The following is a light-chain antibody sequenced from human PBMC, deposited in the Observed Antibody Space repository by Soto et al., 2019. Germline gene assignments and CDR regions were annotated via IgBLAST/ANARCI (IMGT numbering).Light chain of an antibody. V-gene: IGLV2-23*02. CDR2: EVS. Sequence: QSALSQPASVSGSPGQSITISCSGTSSDVGSYDLVSWYQQHPGKVPKLMIFEVSKRPSGVSTRFSGSKSGNTASLTISGLEAEDEADYYCCAYAGSSFVVFGGGTQLTVL. CDR3: CAYAGSSFVV. J-gene: IGLJ2*01. CDR1: SSDVGSYDL.